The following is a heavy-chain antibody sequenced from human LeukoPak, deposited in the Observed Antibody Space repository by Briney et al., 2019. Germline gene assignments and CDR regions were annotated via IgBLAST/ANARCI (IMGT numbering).Heavy chain of an antibody. D-gene: IGHD2-15*01. CDR2: ISYDGSNK. J-gene: IGHJ4*02. CDR1: GFTFSSYA. V-gene: IGHV3-30-3*01. Sequence: PGGSLRLSCAASGFTFSSYAMHWVRQAPGKGLEWVAVISYDGSNKYYADSVKGRFTISRGNSKNTLYLQMNSLRAEDTAVYYCARVAPYDYWGQGTLVTVSS. CDR3: ARVAPYDY.